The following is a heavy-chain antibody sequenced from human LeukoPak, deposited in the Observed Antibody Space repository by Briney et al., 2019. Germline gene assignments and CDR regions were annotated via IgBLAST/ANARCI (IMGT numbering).Heavy chain of an antibody. D-gene: IGHD3-22*01. CDR3: ARDKYYYDSSGYYVNAFDI. J-gene: IGHJ3*02. CDR1: GFTFSSYS. V-gene: IGHV3-21*01. CDR2: ISSSSSYI. Sequence: GGSLRLSCAASGFTFSSYSMNWVRQAPGKGLEWVSSISSSSSYIYYADSVKGRFTISRDNAKNSLYLQMNSLRAEDTAVYYCARDKYYYDSSGYYVNAFDIWGQGTMVTVSS.